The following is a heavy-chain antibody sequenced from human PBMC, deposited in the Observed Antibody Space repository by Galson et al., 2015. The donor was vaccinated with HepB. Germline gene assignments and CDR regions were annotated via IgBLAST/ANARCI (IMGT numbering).Heavy chain of an antibody. CDR2: ISWNSGSI. J-gene: IGHJ4*02. D-gene: IGHD4-17*01. V-gene: IGHV3-9*01. Sequence: SLRLSCAASGFTFDDYAMHWVRQAPGKGLGWVSGISWNSGSIGYADSVKGRFTISRDNAKNSLYLQMNSLRAEDTALYYCAKVTRPRDYGDYHFDYWGQGTLVTVSS. CDR1: GFTFDDYA. CDR3: AKVTRPRDYGDYHFDY.